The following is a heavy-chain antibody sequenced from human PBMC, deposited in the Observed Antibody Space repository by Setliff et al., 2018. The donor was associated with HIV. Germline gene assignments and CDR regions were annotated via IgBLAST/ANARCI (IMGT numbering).Heavy chain of an antibody. CDR3: ARDVRDGFEEWFSTLDDGMDV. Sequence: ASVKVSCKASGYMFTDYYIHWVRQAPGQGLEWMGWINPNSDVANYAQKFQGRVTMTRDTSISTAYMELTRLRSDDTAVYYCARDVRDGFEEWFSTLDDGMDVWGQGTTVTVSS. J-gene: IGHJ6*02. D-gene: IGHD3-3*01. CDR1: GYMFTDYY. CDR2: INPNSDVA. V-gene: IGHV1-2*02.